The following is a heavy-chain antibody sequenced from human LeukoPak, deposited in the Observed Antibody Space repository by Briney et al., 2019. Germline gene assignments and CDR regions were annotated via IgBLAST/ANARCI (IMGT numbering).Heavy chain of an antibody. V-gene: IGHV4-59*12. CDR2: IYYSGST. J-gene: IGHJ4*02. CDR3: AREAYSSGWYLDY. Sequence: PSETLSLTCTVSGGSISSYYWSWIRQPPGKGLEWIGYIYYSGSTNYNPSLKSRVTISVDTSKNQFSLKLSSVTAADTAVYYCAREAYSSGWYLDYWGPGTLVTVSS. CDR1: GGSISSYY. D-gene: IGHD6-19*01.